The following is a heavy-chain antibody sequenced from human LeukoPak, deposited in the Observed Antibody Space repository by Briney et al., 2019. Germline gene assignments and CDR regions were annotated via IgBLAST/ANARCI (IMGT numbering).Heavy chain of an antibody. CDR1: GIIFSTYA. CDR2: ISGSSSGSTSIT. CDR3: ARDFWSGYYTED. J-gene: IGHJ4*02. Sequence: GGSLRLSCEFSGIIFSTYAMNWVRQAPGKGLEWISYISGSSSGSTSITQYADSVKGRFTISRDNAKNSLHLQMDSLSAEDSAVYYCARDFWSGYYTEDWGQGALVIVSS. V-gene: IGHV3-48*04. D-gene: IGHD3-3*01.